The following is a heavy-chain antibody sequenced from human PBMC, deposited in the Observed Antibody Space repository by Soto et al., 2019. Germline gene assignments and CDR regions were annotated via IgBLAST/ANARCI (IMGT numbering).Heavy chain of an antibody. J-gene: IGHJ4*02. CDR1: GRSISSYY. V-gene: IGHV4-59*08. CDR2: IYYSGST. CDR3: ARRWGRTFDY. D-gene: IGHD7-27*01. Sequence: PSDTLSLTCTVSGRSISSYYWSWIRQPPGKGLEWIGYIYYSGSTNYNPSLKSRVTISVDTSKNQFSLKLSSVTAADTAVYYCARRWGRTFDYWGQGTLVTVS.